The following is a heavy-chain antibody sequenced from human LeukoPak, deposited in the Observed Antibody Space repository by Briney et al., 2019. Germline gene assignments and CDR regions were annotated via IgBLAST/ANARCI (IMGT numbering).Heavy chain of an antibody. CDR2: INAGNGNT. CDR1: GYTFTSYA. J-gene: IGHJ3*02. V-gene: IGHV1-3*01. CDR3: ARDTDGSGFGAFDI. Sequence: GASVKVSCKASGYTFTSYAMHWVRQAPGQRLEWMGWINAGNGNTKYSQKFQGRVTITRNTSASTAYMELSSLRSEDTAVYYCARDTDGSGFGAFDIWGQGTMVTVSS. D-gene: IGHD3-10*01.